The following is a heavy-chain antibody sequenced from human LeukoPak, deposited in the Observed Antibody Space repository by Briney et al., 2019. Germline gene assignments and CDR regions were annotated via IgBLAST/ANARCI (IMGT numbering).Heavy chain of an antibody. V-gene: IGHV1-24*01. J-gene: IGHJ4*02. CDR3: ATDRQQLVTVFDY. D-gene: IGHD6-13*01. Sequence: SLKVSCKVAGYTLPALTMHTVRRAPGTGRRWMRGFDPEDTEAISTQNFHARVTMPEDTTRDTTSIALSRPRSQAPALHYCATDRQQLVTVFDYWGQGTLVTVSS. CDR2: FDPEDTEA. CDR1: GYTLPALT.